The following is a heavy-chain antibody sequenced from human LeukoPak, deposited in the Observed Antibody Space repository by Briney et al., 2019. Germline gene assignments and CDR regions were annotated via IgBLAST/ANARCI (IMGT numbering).Heavy chain of an antibody. D-gene: IGHD1-26*01. J-gene: IGHJ5*02. V-gene: IGHV4-34*01. CDR2: INHSGST. Sequence: PSETLSLTCAVYGGSFSGYYWSWIRQPPGKGLEWIGEINHSGSTNYNPSLKSRVTISVDTSKNQSSLKLSSVTAADTAVYYCARGGRRRWNWFDPWGQGTLVTVSS. CDR1: GGSFSGYY. CDR3: ARGGRRRWNWFDP.